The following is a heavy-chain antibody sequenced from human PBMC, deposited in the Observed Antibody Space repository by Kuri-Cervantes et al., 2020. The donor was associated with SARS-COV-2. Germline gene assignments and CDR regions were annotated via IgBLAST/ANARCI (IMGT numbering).Heavy chain of an antibody. J-gene: IGHJ4*02. V-gene: IGHV3-48*04. Sequence: GGSLRLSCAASGFTFSSYSMNWVRQAPGKGLEWVSYISSSGSTIYYADSVKGRFTISRDNAKNSLYLQMNSLRAEDTAVYYCARDLRWGYFDYWGQGTLVTVSS. CDR3: ARDLRWGYFDY. CDR1: GFTFSSYS. D-gene: IGHD4-23*01. CDR2: ISSSGSTI.